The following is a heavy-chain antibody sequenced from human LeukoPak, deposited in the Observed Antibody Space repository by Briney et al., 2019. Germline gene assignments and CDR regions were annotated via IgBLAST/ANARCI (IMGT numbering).Heavy chain of an antibody. V-gene: IGHV1-18*01. CDR1: GYTFTSYG. J-gene: IGHJ4*02. Sequence: ASVKVSCKASGYTFTSYGISWVRQAPGQGLEWMGWISAYNGNTNYAQKLQGRVTMTTDTSTSTAYMELRSLRSDDTAVYYCARNLAVAYYYDSSGYHIVYFDYWGQGTLVTVSS. CDR2: ISAYNGNT. CDR3: ARNLAVAYYYDSSGYHIVYFDY. D-gene: IGHD3-22*01.